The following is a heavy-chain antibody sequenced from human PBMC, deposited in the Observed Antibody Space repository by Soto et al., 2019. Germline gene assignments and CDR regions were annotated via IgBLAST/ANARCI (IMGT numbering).Heavy chain of an antibody. CDR2: ISWNSGSI. V-gene: IGHV3-9*01. CDR3: AKTAYGDHDRRTYFDY. Sequence: GGSLRLSCAASGFTFDDYAMHWVRQAPGKGLEWVSGISWNSGSIGYADSVKGRFTISRDNAKNSLYLQMNSLRAEDTALYYCAKTAYGDHDRRTYFDYWGQGTLVTVSS. CDR1: GFTFDDYA. D-gene: IGHD4-17*01. J-gene: IGHJ4*02.